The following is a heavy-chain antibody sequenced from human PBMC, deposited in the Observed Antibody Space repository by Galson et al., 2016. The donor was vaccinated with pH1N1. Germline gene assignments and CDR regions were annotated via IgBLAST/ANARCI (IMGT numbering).Heavy chain of an antibody. J-gene: IGHJ4*02. CDR1: GFKFSGFW. Sequence: SLRLSCAASGFKFSGFWMSWVRQAPGKGLEWVANIKQDGREKNYVDSVKGRFTISRDNGKNTLYRQMDSLRVEDTAMYYCAKYRGYSYANGPDYWGQGTQVTVSS. V-gene: IGHV3-7*01. CDR3: AKYRGYSYANGPDY. CDR2: IKQDGREK. D-gene: IGHD5-18*01.